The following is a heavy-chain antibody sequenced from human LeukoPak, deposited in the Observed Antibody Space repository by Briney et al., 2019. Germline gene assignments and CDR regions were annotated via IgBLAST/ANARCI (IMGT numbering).Heavy chain of an antibody. CDR2: ISSSSYI. Sequence: GGSLRLSCAASGFTFSSYSMNWVRQAPGKGLEWVSSISSSSYIYYADSVKGRFTISRDNAKNSLYLQMNSLRAEDTAVYYCARASIVVVPAAMGLNDYWGQGTLVTVSS. CDR1: GFTFSSYS. D-gene: IGHD2-2*01. CDR3: ARASIVVVPAAMGLNDY. J-gene: IGHJ4*02. V-gene: IGHV3-21*01.